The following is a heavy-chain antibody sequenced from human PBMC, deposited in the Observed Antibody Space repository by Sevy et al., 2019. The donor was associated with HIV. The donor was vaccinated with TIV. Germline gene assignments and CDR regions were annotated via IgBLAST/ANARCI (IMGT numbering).Heavy chain of an antibody. V-gene: IGHV3-48*01. CDR2: INSGSGAI. CDR3: VRTVSGTFRYDEY. CDR1: GFIFNSYS. Sequence: GESLKISCAASGFIFNSYSMNWVRQAPGTGLEWLSYINSGSGAISYADSVKGRFTISRDNAKNLLYLQMNSLRAEDRAVYYCVRTVSGTFRYDEYWGQGTLVTVSS. D-gene: IGHD3-16*02. J-gene: IGHJ4*02.